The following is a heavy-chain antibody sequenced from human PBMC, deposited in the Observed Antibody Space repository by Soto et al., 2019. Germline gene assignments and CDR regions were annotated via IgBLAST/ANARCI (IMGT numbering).Heavy chain of an antibody. CDR2: IYHSGST. V-gene: IGHV4-4*02. Sequence: QVQLQESDPGLVKPSGTLSLTCAVSSASISSNTWWSWVRQPPGKGLEWIGEIYHSGSTNYNPSLKTGVTISVDKSKNQFSLNLSSVTAADTAISYCAGSPRRGYFDYWGQGTLVTVSS. CDR3: AGSPRRGYFDY. J-gene: IGHJ4*02. D-gene: IGHD3-10*01. CDR1: SASISSNTW.